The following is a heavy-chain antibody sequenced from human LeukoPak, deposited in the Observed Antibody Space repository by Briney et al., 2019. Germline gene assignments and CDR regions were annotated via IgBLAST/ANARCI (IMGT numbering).Heavy chain of an antibody. CDR1: GGSISSYY. V-gene: IGHV4-59*01. CDR3: ARGASTFDY. Sequence: SETLSLTCTVSGGSISSYYWRWIRQPPGKELEWTGYIYXXGXTNXXXXLXXXVTISVNTSKNQFSLKLSSVTAADTAVYYCARGASTFDYWGQRTLVTVSS. J-gene: IGHJ4*02. CDR2: IYXXGXT.